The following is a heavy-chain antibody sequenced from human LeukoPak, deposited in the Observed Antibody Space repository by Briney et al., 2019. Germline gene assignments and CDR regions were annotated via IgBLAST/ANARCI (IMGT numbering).Heavy chain of an antibody. D-gene: IGHD6-13*01. J-gene: IGHJ4*02. Sequence: PSQTLSLTCTVSGGSISSGGYYWSWIRQPPGKGLEWIGYIYHSGSTYYNPSLKSRVTISVDRSKNQFSLKLSSVTAADTAVYYCARSYSSSWYGFGYWGQGTLVTVSS. V-gene: IGHV4-30-2*01. CDR3: ARSYSSSWYGFGY. CDR2: IYHSGST. CDR1: GGSISSGGYY.